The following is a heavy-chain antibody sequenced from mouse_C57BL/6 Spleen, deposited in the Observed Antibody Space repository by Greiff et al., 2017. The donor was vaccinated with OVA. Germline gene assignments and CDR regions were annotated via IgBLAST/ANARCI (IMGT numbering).Heavy chain of an antibody. CDR1: GYTFTGYW. CDR3: ASYGGRGYVSLDY. J-gene: IGHJ1*03. D-gene: IGHD1-1*01. CDR2: IDPETGGT. Sequence: VQLQQSGAELVRPGASVTLSCKASGYTFTGYWMHWVKQRPVHGLEWIGDIDPETGGTHYNQKFKGKATLTADTSSSTAYMQLHSLTSEDSAVYYCASYGGRGYVSLDYWGKGTPVTVSS. V-gene: IGHV1-15*01.